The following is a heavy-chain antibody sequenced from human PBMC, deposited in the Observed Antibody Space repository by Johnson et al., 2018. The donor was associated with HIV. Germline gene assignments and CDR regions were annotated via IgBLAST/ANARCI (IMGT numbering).Heavy chain of an antibody. J-gene: IGHJ3*02. V-gene: IGHV3-53*01. Sequence: VQLVESGGGLIQPGGSLRLSCAASGFTVSSNYMSWVRQAPGKGLEWVSVIYSGGSTYYADSVKGRFTISSDNSKNTPSLQMNSLRADDTAVYYCGRLGGVFFYDAFDIWGQGTMVTVSS. CDR2: IYSGGST. D-gene: IGHD2/OR15-2a*01. CDR1: GFTVSSNY. CDR3: GRLGGVFFYDAFDI.